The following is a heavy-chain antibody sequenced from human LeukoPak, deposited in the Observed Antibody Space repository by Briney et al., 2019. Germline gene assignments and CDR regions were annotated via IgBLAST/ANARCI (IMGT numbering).Heavy chain of an antibody. Sequence: GRSLRLSCGAPGFTFRTSWMSWVRHAPGKGRGWVGKIKEDGSDKYYVVSVKGRFTISRDKAWNSLFLQMDSLRAEDTAVYYCARLVGFGGSDWYFYWWGQGTLVTVSS. CDR2: IKEDGSDK. CDR1: GFTFRTSW. D-gene: IGHD3-10*01. V-gene: IGHV3-7*01. J-gene: IGHJ4*02. CDR3: ARLVGFGGSDWYFYW.